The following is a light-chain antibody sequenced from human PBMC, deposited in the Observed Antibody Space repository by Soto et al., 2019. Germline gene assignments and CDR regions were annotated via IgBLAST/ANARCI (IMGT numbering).Light chain of an antibody. Sequence: DVVMTQSPLSLPVTLGQPASISCRASQSLVHSDGNTYLNWFQQRPGQSPKLLIYWASTRESGVPDRFSGSGSGTDFTLTISGLQAEDAASYYCHQYYGSPTFGHGTKVDIK. CDR3: HQYYGSPT. CDR1: QSLVHSDGNTY. CDR2: WAS. J-gene: IGKJ1*01. V-gene: IGKV2-30*02.